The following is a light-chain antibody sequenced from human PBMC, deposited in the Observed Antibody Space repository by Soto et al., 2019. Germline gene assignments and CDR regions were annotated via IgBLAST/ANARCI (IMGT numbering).Light chain of an antibody. V-gene: IGKV3-15*01. CDR3: QQYHDWPPIT. CDR1: QSVSSD. J-gene: IGKJ3*01. Sequence: EIVMTQSPDTLSLSPGEGATLSCRASQSVSSDLAWYQQKPGQSPRLLMYGASTRATDIPARFSGGGSGTEFTLTISSLQSEDVAIYYCQQYHDWPPITFGPGTKVEIK. CDR2: GAS.